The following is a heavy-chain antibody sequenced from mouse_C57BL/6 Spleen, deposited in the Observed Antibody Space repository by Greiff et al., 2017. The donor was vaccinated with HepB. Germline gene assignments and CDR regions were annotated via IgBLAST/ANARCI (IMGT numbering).Heavy chain of an antibody. V-gene: IGHV1-55*01. CDR3: ARSNGNYGPYAMDY. Sequence: QVQLKQPGAELVKPGASVKMSCKASGYTFTSYWITWVKQRPGQGLEWIGDIYPGSGSTNYNEKFKSKATLTVDTSSSTAYMQLSSLTSEDSAVYYCARSNGNYGPYAMDYWGQGTSVTVSS. CDR1: GYTFTSYW. CDR2: IYPGSGST. D-gene: IGHD2-1*01. J-gene: IGHJ4*01.